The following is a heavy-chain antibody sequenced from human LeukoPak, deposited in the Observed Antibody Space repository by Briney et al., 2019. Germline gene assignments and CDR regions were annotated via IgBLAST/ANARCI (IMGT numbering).Heavy chain of an antibody. D-gene: IGHD3-22*01. CDR3: ANPYYYDSSGYYPDAFDI. CDR1: GFTFSSYA. J-gene: IGHJ3*02. V-gene: IGHV3-23*01. Sequence: GGSLRLSCAASGFTFSSYAMSWVRQAPGKGLEWVSAISGSGGSTYYADSVKGRFTISRDNSKNTLYLQMNSLRAEDTAVYYCANPYYYDSSGYYPDAFDIWGQGTMVTVSS. CDR2: ISGSGGST.